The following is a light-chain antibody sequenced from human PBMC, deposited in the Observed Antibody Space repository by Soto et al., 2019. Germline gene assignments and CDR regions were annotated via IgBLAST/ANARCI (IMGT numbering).Light chain of an antibody. Sequence: QSVLTQPPSASGTPGQRVTISCSGSSSNIGSNYVFWYQHLPGTAPKLLIYRNNQRPSAVPDRFSGSKSGTSASLAISGLRSEDETDYYCAAGDDSLSGVVFGGGTKLTVL. CDR3: AAGDDSLSGVV. J-gene: IGLJ2*01. CDR1: SSNIGSNY. CDR2: RNN. V-gene: IGLV1-47*01.